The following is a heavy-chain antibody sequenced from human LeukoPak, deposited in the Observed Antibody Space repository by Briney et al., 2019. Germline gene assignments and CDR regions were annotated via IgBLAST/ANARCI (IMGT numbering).Heavy chain of an antibody. CDR2: ISGSGGST. Sequence: QPGGSLRLSCAASGFPFSSSVIIWVRQAPGKGLEWVSGISGSGGSTYYADSVKGRFTISRDNSKNTLYLQMNSLRVEDTAVYYCAKLIKLSGSSHVDYWGQGALVTVSS. CDR3: AKLIKLSGSSHVDY. J-gene: IGHJ4*02. CDR1: GFPFSSSV. V-gene: IGHV3-23*01. D-gene: IGHD1-26*01.